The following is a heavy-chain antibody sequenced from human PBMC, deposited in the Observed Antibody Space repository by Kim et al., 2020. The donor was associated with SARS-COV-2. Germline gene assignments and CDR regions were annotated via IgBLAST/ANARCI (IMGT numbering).Heavy chain of an antibody. CDR1: GGSVSSGSYY. D-gene: IGHD3-22*01. J-gene: IGHJ4*02. Sequence: SETLSLTCTVSGGSVSSGSYYWSWIRQPPGKGLEWIGYIYYSGSTNYNPSLKSRVTISVDTSKNQFSLKLSSVTAADTAVYYCARELSYYDSSGYYPYFDYWGQGTLVTVSS. CDR3: ARELSYYDSSGYYPYFDY. V-gene: IGHV4-61*01. CDR2: IYYSGST.